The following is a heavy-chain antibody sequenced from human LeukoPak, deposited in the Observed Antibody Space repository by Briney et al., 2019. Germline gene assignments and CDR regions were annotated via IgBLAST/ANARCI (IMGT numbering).Heavy chain of an antibody. CDR3: ASSYYDILTGYQELDH. CDR1: GFIFSSYG. Sequence: GGSLRLSCAASGFIFSSYGMHWVRQAPGKGLEWVAVIWYDGSNKNYADSIKGRFTISRDNSKNTLYLQMNSLRAEDTVVYYCASSYYDILTGYQELDHWGQGTLVTVSS. D-gene: IGHD3-9*01. CDR2: IWYDGSNK. J-gene: IGHJ4*02. V-gene: IGHV3-33*01.